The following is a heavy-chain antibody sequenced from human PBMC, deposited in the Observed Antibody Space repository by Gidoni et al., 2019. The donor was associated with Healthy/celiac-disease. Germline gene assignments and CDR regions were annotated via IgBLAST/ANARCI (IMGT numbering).Heavy chain of an antibody. J-gene: IGHJ3*02. CDR3: ARGAVAGHDAFDI. CDR2: IYSGGST. D-gene: IGHD6-19*01. CDR1: GFTVSSNY. V-gene: IGHV3-66*02. Sequence: EVQLVESGGGLVQPGGSLRLSCAASGFTVSSNYMSWVRQAPGKGLEWVSVIYSGGSTYYADSVKGRFTIFRDNSKNTLYLQMNSLRAEDTAVYYCARGAVAGHDAFDIWGQGTMVTVSS.